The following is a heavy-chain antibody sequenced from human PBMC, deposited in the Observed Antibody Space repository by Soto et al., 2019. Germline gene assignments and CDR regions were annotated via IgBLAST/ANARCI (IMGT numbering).Heavy chain of an antibody. CDR1: GGSISSYY. CDR2: IYYSGST. J-gene: IGHJ4*02. Sequence: SSETLSLTCTVSGGSISSYYWSWIRQPPGKGLKWIGYIYYSGSTDYDPSLKSRVTISVDTSKNQFSLKLSSVTAADTAVYYCARRWGTYFDFWGQGTLVTVSS. CDR3: ARRWGTYFDF. D-gene: IGHD7-27*01. V-gene: IGHV4-59*01.